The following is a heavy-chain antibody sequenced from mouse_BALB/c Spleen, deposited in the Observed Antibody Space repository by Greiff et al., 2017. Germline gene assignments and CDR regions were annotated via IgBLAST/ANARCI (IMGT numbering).Heavy chain of an antibody. D-gene: IGHD2-14*01. J-gene: IGHJ4*01. V-gene: IGHV1-69*02. CDR1: GYTFTSYW. CDR3: ARGGYDVMDY. CDR2: IDPSDSYT. Sequence: VQLQQPGAELVKPGASVKLSCKASGYTFTSYWMHWVKQRPGQGLEWIGEIDPSDSYTNYNQKFKGKATLTVDKSSSTAYMQLSSLTSEDSAVYYCARGGYDVMDYWGQGTSVTVSS.